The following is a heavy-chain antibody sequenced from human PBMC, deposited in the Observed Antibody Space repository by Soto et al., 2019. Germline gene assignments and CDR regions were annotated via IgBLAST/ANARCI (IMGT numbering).Heavy chain of an antibody. CDR1: GFTVSSNY. CDR3: ARETRENDAFDI. CDR2: IYSGGST. Sequence: GGSLRLSCAASGFTVSSNYMSWVRQAPGKGLEWVSVIYSGGSTYYADSVKGRFTISRDNSKNTLYLQMNSLRAEDTAVYYCARETRENDAFDIWGQGTMATVSS. J-gene: IGHJ3*02. V-gene: IGHV3-66*01.